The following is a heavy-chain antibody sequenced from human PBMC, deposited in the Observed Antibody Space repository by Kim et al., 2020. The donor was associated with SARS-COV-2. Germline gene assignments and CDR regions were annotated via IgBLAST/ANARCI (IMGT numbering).Heavy chain of an antibody. D-gene: IGHD3-3*01. CDR1: GGSISSSSYY. CDR2: IYYSGST. CDR3: ARHHYDFWSGYYLYYFDY. J-gene: IGHJ4*02. V-gene: IGHV4-39*01. Sequence: SETLSLTCTVSGGSISSSSYYWGWIRQPPGKGLEWIGSIYYSGSTYYNPSLKSRVTISVDTSKNQFSLKLSSVTAADTAVYYCARHHYDFWSGYYLYYFDYWGQGTLVTVSS.